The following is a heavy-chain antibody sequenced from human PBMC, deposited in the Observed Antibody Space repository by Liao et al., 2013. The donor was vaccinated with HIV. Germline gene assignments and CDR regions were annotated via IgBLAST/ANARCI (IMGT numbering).Heavy chain of an antibody. J-gene: IGHJ4*02. CDR2: IYYSGST. CDR3: ARVGPGYYGSGKFDY. CDR1: GGSFSGYY. D-gene: IGHD3-10*01. V-gene: IGHV4-34*01. Sequence: QVQLQQWGAGLLKPSETLSLTCAVYGGSFSGYYWSWIRQPPGKGLEWIGSIYYSGSTYYNPSLKSRVTISVDTSKNQFSLKLSSVTAADTAVYYCARVGPGYYGSGKFDYWGQGTLVTVSS.